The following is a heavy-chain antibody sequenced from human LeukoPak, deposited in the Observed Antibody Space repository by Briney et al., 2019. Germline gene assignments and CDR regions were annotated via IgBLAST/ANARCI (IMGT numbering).Heavy chain of an antibody. Sequence: SETLSLTCTVSGYSISSGYYWGWIRQPPGKGLEWIGSIYHSGSTYYNPSLKSRVTISVDTSKNQFSLKLSSVTAADTAVYYCARDPELFGPPEDYFDYWGQGTLVTVSS. CDR3: ARDPELFGPPEDYFDY. V-gene: IGHV4-38-2*02. CDR1: GYSISSGYY. CDR2: IYHSGST. J-gene: IGHJ4*02. D-gene: IGHD1-7*01.